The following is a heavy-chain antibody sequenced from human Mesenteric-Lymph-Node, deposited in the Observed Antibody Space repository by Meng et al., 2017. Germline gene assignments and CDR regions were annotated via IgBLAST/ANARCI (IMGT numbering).Heavy chain of an antibody. D-gene: IGHD1-1*01. CDR2: VYHRGDT. CDR1: FDYISSDLW. V-gene: IGHV4-4*02. J-gene: IGHJ4*02. Sequence: HVQLQEAGPGLLKCWGALSLTSSVSFDYISSDLWWSWVRQPPGKGREWIGEVYHRGDTNYNPSLKSRVVISVDRSKNQFSRNLSSVTAADTAVYYCGRDQGRQLINHWGQGTLVTVSS. CDR3: GRDQGRQLINH.